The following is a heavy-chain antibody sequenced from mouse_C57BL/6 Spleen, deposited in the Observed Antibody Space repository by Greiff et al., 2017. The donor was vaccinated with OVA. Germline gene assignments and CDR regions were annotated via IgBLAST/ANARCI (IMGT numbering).Heavy chain of an antibody. J-gene: IGHJ4*01. V-gene: IGHV1-53*01. CDR1: GYTFTSYW. CDR2: INSSNGGT. D-gene: IGHD1-1*01. Sequence: QVQLQQPGTELVKPGASVKLSCKASGYTFTSYWMHWVKQRPGQGLEWIGNINSSNGGTNYNEKFKSKATLTVDKSSSTAYMQLSSLTSEDSAVYYCARSLHYYGSSSYAMDYWGQGTSVTVSS. CDR3: ARSLHYYGSSSYAMDY.